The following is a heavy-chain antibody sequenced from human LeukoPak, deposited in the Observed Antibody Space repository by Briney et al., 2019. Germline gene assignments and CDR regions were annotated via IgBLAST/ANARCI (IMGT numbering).Heavy chain of an antibody. V-gene: IGHV3-23*01. CDR3: AKDQPGNYYDSSGYPEVPFDY. CDR2: ISGSGGST. J-gene: IGHJ4*02. D-gene: IGHD3-22*01. CDR1: GFTFSSYA. Sequence: PGGSLRLSCAASGFTFSSYAMSWVRQAPGKGLEWVSAISGSGGSTHYADSVKGRFTISRDNSKNTLYLQMNSLRAEDTAVYYCAKDQPGNYYDSSGYPEVPFDYWGQGTLVTVSS.